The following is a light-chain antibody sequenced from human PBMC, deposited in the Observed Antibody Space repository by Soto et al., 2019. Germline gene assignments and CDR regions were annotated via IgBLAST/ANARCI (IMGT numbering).Light chain of an antibody. CDR2: GND. Sequence: QSVLTQPPSASGTHGQRVAISCSGSSSNIGSHTVNWYQQLPGTAPKLLIYGNDQRPSGVPDRFSVSKSGTSASLAISGLKSEDEVDYYCAAWDDSLNGPVFGGGTKLTVL. J-gene: IGLJ3*02. CDR3: AAWDDSLNGPV. CDR1: SSNIGSHT. V-gene: IGLV1-44*01.